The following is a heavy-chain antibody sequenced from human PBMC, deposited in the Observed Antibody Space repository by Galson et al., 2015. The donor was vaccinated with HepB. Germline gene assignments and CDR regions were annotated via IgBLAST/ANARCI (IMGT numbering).Heavy chain of an antibody. Sequence: SVKVSCKASGYIFTGYYMHWVRQAPRQGLEWMGWINPNSGDTNYAQKFQGRVTMTRDTSISTAYMELSSLRSDDTAVYYCARDPSDDFWSNFPTHYYYMDVWGKGTTVTVSS. D-gene: IGHD3-3*01. CDR1: GYIFTGYY. J-gene: IGHJ6*03. V-gene: IGHV1-2*02. CDR3: ARDPSDDFWSNFPTHYYYMDV. CDR2: INPNSGDT.